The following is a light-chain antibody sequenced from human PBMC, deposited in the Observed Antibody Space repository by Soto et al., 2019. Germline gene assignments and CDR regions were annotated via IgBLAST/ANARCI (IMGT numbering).Light chain of an antibody. CDR3: QSYDSSPSGSV. J-gene: IGLJ2*01. CDR2: GNS. Sequence: QSVLTQPPSVSGAPGQRVTISCTGSSSNIGAGYDVHWYQQLPGTAPKLLIDGNSNRPSGVPDRFSGSQSGTSASLAITGLQDEDEADDYCQSYDSSPSGSVFGGGTKRTVL. V-gene: IGLV1-40*01. CDR1: SSNIGAGYD.